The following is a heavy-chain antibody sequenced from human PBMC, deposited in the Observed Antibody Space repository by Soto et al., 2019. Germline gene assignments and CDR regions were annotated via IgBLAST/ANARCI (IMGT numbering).Heavy chain of an antibody. J-gene: IGHJ4*02. CDR1: GYTFASYA. CDR3: ARDPPPPDC. Sequence: QVQLVQSGAEVKKPGASVKVSCKASGYTFASYAISWMRQAPGQGLEWMGWISAYNGNTNYAQKLQGRVTMTTATSTSTAYVELRSLRSDDTAVYYCARDPPPPDCWGQGTLVTVSS. CDR2: ISAYNGNT. V-gene: IGHV1-18*01.